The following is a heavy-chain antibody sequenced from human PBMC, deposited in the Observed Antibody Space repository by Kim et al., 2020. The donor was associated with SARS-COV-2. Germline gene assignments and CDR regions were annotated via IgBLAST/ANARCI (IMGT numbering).Heavy chain of an antibody. CDR3: ARGYDLLTGYSVDF. J-gene: IGHJ4*02. CDR1: GFTFSSYS. Sequence: GGSLRLSCAASGFTFSSYSMNWVRQAPGKGLEWVSSISSSSSYIYYADSVKGLFTISRDNAKNSLYLQMNSLRAEDTAVYYCARGYDLLTGYSVDFWGQGTLVTVSS. V-gene: IGHV3-21*01. D-gene: IGHD3-9*01. CDR2: ISSSSSYI.